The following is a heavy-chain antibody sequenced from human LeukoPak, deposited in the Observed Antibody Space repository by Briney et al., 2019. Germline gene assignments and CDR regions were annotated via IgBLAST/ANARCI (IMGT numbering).Heavy chain of an antibody. Sequence: SETLSLTCTVSGGSISSSSYYWGWIRQPPGKGLEWIGTIYYSGGTYYNPSLKSRVTISVDTSKNHFSLKLSSVTAADTAVYYCARVYGDYAQDAFDIWGQGTMVTVSS. CDR3: ARVYGDYAQDAFDI. CDR1: GGSISSSSYY. V-gene: IGHV4-39*02. CDR2: IYYSGGT. D-gene: IGHD4-17*01. J-gene: IGHJ3*02.